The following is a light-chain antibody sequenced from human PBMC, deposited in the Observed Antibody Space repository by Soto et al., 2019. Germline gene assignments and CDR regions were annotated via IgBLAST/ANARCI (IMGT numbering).Light chain of an antibody. CDR2: GAS. CDR3: QQYNNWTLT. J-gene: IGKJ4*01. Sequence: EIVMTQSPATLSVSPGERATLSCRASQSVSGNLAWYQQKPGQPPRLLIYGASTRATGIPARFSGSGSGTEFTLTISSLQPEDFAVYYCQQYNNWTLTFGGGTKVEIK. V-gene: IGKV3-15*01. CDR1: QSVSGN.